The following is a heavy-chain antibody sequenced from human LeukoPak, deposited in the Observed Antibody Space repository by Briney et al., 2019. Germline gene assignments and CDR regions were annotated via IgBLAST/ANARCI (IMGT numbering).Heavy chain of an antibody. CDR3: ARGVVGSSSWQFDY. J-gene: IGHJ4*02. CDR2: INAGNGNT. Sequence: ASVKVSCKASGYTFTRYAMHWVRHAPGQRLEWIGWINAGNGNTKYSQKFQGRVTITRDTSASTAYMELSSLRSEDTAVYYCARGVVGSSSWQFDYWGQGTLVTVSS. D-gene: IGHD6-13*01. CDR1: GYTFTRYA. V-gene: IGHV1-3*01.